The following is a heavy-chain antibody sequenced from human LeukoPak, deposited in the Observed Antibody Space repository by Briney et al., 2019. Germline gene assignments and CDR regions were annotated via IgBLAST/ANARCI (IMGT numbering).Heavy chain of an antibody. D-gene: IGHD5/OR15-5a*01. V-gene: IGHV4-34*01. Sequence: PSETLSLTCAVYGGSFSGYYWSWIRQPPGKGLEWIGEINHSGSTNYNPSLKSRVTISVDTSKNQFSLKLSSVTAADTAVYYCARGHFLRQQKNQQYCYYYGMDVWGQGTTVTVSS. CDR2: INHSGST. CDR3: ARGHFLRQQKNQQYCYYYGMDV. CDR1: GGSFSGYY. J-gene: IGHJ6*02.